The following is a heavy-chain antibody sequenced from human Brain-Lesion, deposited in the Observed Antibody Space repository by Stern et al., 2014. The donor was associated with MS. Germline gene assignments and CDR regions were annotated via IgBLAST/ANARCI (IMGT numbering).Heavy chain of an antibody. CDR3: ARGVLRFLEWPYYGMDV. D-gene: IGHD3-3*01. J-gene: IGHJ6*02. Sequence: QMQLVQSGAEVKKPGSSVKVSCKASGGTFSSYAISWVRQAPGQGLEWMGGIIPIFGTANYAQKFQGRVTITADESTSTAYMELSSLRSEDTAVYYCARGVLRFLEWPYYGMDVWGQGTTVTVSS. CDR2: IIPIFGTA. V-gene: IGHV1-69*01. CDR1: GGTFSSYA.